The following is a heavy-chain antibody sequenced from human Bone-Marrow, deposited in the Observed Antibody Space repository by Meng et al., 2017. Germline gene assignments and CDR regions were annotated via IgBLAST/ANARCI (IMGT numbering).Heavy chain of an antibody. Sequence: SVKVSCKASGGTFSSYAISWVRQAPGQGLEWMGGIIPIFGTANYAQKFQGRVTITADESTSTAYMELSSLRSEDTAVYYCARGGLWFANWFDPWGQGTLVTVSS. J-gene: IGHJ5*02. V-gene: IGHV1-69*13. D-gene: IGHD3-10*01. CDR1: GGTFSSYA. CDR2: IIPIFGTA. CDR3: ARGGLWFANWFDP.